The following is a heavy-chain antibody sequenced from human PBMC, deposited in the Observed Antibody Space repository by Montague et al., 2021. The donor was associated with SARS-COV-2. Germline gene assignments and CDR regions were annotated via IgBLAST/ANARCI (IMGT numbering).Heavy chain of an antibody. CDR3: ARWISRLRGVDE. Sequence: SETLSLTCAVYGGSFSGYYCTWIRQAPRKGIEWIGEITHRGSTTYNPSLGSRVTISVDTSKKQFSLKLRSVTAAATAVYYCARWISRLRGVDEWGQGTLVTVSS. J-gene: IGHJ4*02. V-gene: IGHV4-34*01. CDR1: GGSFSGYY. CDR2: ITHRGST. D-gene: IGHD3-10*01.